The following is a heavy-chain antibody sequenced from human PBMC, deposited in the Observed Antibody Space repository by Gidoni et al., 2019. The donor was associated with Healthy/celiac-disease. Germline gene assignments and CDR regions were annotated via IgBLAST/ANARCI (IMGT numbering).Heavy chain of an antibody. CDR1: GYTFTSYY. V-gene: IGHV1-46*01. J-gene: IGHJ4*02. CDR2: INPRGGSN. CDR3: ARGEGYYPYY. D-gene: IGHD3-22*01. Sequence: QVQLVQSGAEVKKPGASVKVSCKASGYTFTSYYMHWVRQAPGQGLEWMGIINPRGGSNSYPQKFQGRGTLTRDTSTSTVYIELSRLRSEDPAVYYCARGEGYYPYYWGQGTLVTVSS.